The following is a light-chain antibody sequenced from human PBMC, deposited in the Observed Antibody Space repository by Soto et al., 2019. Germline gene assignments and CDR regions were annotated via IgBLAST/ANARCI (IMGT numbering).Light chain of an antibody. CDR1: QDIGKA. V-gene: IGKV1-17*01. J-gene: IGKJ3*01. Sequence: DIQMTQSPSSLSASVGDRVSITCRASQDIGKALDWYQQKPGEAPKRLIYTVSSLQSGVPSTFSGSGSGTEFTLTISSLQPEDGATYYCQLINSYPVTVGPAKKVD. CDR2: TVS. CDR3: QLINSYPVT.